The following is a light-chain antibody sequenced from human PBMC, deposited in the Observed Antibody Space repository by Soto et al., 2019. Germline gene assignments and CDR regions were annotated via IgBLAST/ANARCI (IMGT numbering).Light chain of an antibody. CDR3: QQYDNLPRT. V-gene: IGKV1-33*01. Sequence: DIQMTQSPSSLSASVGDRVTITCQASQDISNXLNWYQQKPGKAPKLLIYDASNLETGVPSRFSGSGSGTDFTFTISSLQPEDIATYYCQQYDNLPRTFGPGTKVDIK. CDR2: DAS. J-gene: IGKJ3*01. CDR1: QDISNX.